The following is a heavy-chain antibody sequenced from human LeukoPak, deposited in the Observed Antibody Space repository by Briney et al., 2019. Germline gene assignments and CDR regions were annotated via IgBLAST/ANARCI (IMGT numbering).Heavy chain of an antibody. D-gene: IGHD3-3*01. J-gene: IGHJ4*02. V-gene: IGHV1-58*02. CDR3: AVVPSYYDFWSLDY. CDR1: GYTFTSYG. Sequence: SVKVSCKASGYTFTSYGISWVRQAPGQGLEWIGWIVVGSGNTNYAQKFQERVTITRDMSTSTAYMELSSLRSEDTAVYYCAVVPSYYDFWSLDYWGQGTLVTVSS. CDR2: IVVGSGNT.